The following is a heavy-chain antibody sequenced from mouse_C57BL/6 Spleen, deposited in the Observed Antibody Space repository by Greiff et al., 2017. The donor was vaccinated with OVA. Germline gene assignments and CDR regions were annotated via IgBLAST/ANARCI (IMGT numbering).Heavy chain of an antibody. CDR3: AREITTGVYWYLDV. Sequence: QVQLQQPGAELVRPGSSVKLSCKASGYTFTSYWMHWVKQRPIQGLEWIGNIDPSDSETHYNQKFKGKATLTVDKSSSTAYMQLSSLTSEDSAVYDCAREITTGVYWYLDVWGTGTTVTVSS. J-gene: IGHJ1*03. V-gene: IGHV1-52*01. D-gene: IGHD1-1*01. CDR1: GYTFTSYW. CDR2: IDPSDSET.